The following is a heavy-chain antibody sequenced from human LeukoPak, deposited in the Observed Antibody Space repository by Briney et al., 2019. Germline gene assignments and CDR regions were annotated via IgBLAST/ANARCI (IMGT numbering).Heavy chain of an antibody. D-gene: IGHD6-19*01. CDR3: ARDADSSGPNPNWFDP. Sequence: GGSLRLSCAASGFTFSSYSMNWVRQAPGKGLEWVSSISSSSSYIYYADSVKGRFTISRDNAKNSLYLQMNSLRAEDTAVYYCARDADSSGPNPNWFDPWGQGTLVTVSS. CDR1: GFTFSSYS. CDR2: ISSSSSYI. V-gene: IGHV3-21*01. J-gene: IGHJ5*02.